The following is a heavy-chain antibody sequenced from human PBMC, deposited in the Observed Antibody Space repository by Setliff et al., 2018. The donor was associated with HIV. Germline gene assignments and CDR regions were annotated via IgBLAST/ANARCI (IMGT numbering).Heavy chain of an antibody. CDR1: GGTFSNYA. CDR2: IYPGDSDT. Sequence: GESLKVSCKASGGTFSNYAISWVRQMPGKGLEWMGIIYPGDSDTRYSPSFQGQVTISADKSISTAYLQWSSLKASDTAMYYCARHHRASDYWGQGTLVTVSS. V-gene: IGHV5-51*01. J-gene: IGHJ4*02. CDR3: ARHHRASDY.